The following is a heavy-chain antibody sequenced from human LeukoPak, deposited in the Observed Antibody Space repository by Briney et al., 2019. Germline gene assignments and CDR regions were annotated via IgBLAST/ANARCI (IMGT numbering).Heavy chain of an antibody. D-gene: IGHD3-10*01. CDR1: GFTFSNYW. CDR3: ARGSGSYCDL. CDR2: IKQDEGEK. Sequence: GGSLRLSCAASGFTFSNYWMSWVRQAPGKGLEWVANIKQDEGEKYYVDPVKGRFTISRDNAKNSVYLQMNSLRAEDTAVYYCARGSGSYCDLWGQGTLVTASS. J-gene: IGHJ5*02. V-gene: IGHV3-7*01.